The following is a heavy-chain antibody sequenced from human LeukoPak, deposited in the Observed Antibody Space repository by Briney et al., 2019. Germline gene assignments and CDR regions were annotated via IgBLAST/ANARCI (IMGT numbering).Heavy chain of an antibody. J-gene: IGHJ3*02. CDR3: ARNYGDYVGTFDAFDI. CDR2: INPDGSVK. D-gene: IGHD4-17*01. V-gene: IGHV3-7*01. Sequence: GGSLRLSCVISAFTFGSNWMSWVRQAPGKGLEWVANINPDGSVKYYVDSVEGRFTISRDNSKNTLYLQMNSLRAEDTAVYYCARNYGDYVGTFDAFDIWGQGTMVTVSS. CDR1: AFTFGSNW.